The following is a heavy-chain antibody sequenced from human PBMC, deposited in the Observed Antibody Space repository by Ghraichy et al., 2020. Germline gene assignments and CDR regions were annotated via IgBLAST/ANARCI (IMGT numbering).Heavy chain of an antibody. D-gene: IGHD2-15*01. CDR1: GFTFSSYA. CDR2: ISGSGGST. J-gene: IGHJ2*01. V-gene: IGHV3-23*01. CDR3: AKNTGGIVVVVAVDWYFDL. Sequence: GGSLRLSCAASGFTFSSYAMSWVRQAPGKGLEWVSAISGSGGSTYYADSVKGRFTISRDNSKNTLYLQMNSLRAEDTAVYYCAKNTGGIVVVVAVDWYFDLWGRGTLVTVSS.